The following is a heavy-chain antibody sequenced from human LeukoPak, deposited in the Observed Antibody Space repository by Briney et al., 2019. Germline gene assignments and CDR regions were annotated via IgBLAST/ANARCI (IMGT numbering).Heavy chain of an antibody. V-gene: IGHV3-48*03. CDR3: VPEGVRDYHDAFDL. CDR2: ISSGGSAI. J-gene: IGHJ3*01. CDR1: GFIFSTYE. Sequence: PGVSLRLSCAASGFIFSTYEMNWVRQAPGKGREGVSYISSGGSAIHYAGSVKGRFTISRDNVVSSLYLQMNSLRAEDTAIYSCVPEGVRDYHDAFDLWGQGTMVTVSS. D-gene: IGHD5-24*01.